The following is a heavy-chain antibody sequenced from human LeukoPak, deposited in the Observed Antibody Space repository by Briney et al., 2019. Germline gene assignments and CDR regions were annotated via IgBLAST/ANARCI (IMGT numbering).Heavy chain of an antibody. CDR3: TREEEGDTIFGVVVLRFDP. CDR2: IRSKAYGGTT. CDR1: GFTFGDYA. J-gene: IGHJ5*02. Sequence: GGSLRLSCTASGFTFGDYAMSWVRQAPGKGLEWVGFIRSKAYGGTTEYAASVKGRFTISRDDSKSIAYLQMNSLKTEDTAVYYCTREEEGDTIFGVVVLRFDPWGQGTLVTVSS. V-gene: IGHV3-49*04. D-gene: IGHD3-3*01.